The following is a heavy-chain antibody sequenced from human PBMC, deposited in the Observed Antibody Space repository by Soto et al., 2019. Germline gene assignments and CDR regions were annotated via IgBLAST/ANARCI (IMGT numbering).Heavy chain of an antibody. CDR2: IIPIFGTA. CDR1: GGTFSSYA. CDR3: ARDGARMATIRWFDP. J-gene: IGHJ5*02. V-gene: IGHV1-69*01. Sequence: QVPLVQSGAEVKKPGSSVKVSCKASGGTFSSYAISWVRQAPGQGLEWMGGIIPIFGTANYAQKFQGRVTITADESTITAYRELSSLRSEDTAVYYCARDGARMATIRWFDPWGQGTLVTVSS. D-gene: IGHD5-12*01.